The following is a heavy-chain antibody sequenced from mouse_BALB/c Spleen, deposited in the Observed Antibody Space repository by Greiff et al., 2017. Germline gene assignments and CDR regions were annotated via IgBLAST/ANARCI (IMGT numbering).Heavy chain of an antibody. CDR3: ARHYGSSGFFDY. J-gene: IGHJ2*01. Sequence: EVQLVESGAELVRPGALVKLSCKASGFNIKDYYMHWVKQRPEQGLEWIGWIDPENGNTIYDPKFQGKASITADSSSNTAYLQLSSLTSEDTAVYYCARHYGSSGFFDYWGQGTTLTVSS. V-gene: IGHV14-1*02. D-gene: IGHD1-1*01. CDR2: IDPENGNT. CDR1: GFNIKDYY.